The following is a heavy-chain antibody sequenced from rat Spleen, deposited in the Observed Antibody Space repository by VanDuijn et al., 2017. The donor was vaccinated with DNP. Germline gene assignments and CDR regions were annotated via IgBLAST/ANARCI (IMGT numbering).Heavy chain of an antibody. CDR2: IRTGGGNT. J-gene: IGHJ1*01. D-gene: IGHD1-2*01. CDR3: ARGENTYIYWYFDF. V-gene: IGHV5S14*01. CDR1: GFTFSNYG. Sequence: EVQLVESGGGLVQPGGSLKLSCAASGFTFSNYGMAWVRQTPTKGLEWVASIRTGGGNTYYRDSVKGRFTISRDNAKNTQYLQMDSLRSEETATYYCARGENTYIYWYFDFWGPGTMVTVSS.